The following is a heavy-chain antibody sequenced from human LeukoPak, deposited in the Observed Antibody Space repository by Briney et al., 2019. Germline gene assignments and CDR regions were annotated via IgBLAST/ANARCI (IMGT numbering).Heavy chain of an antibody. D-gene: IGHD1-26*01. CDR2: ISYDGSNK. CDR3: AKNEVGATGYNWFDP. Sequence: PGRSLRLSCAASGFTFSSYGMHWVRRAPGKGLEWVAVISYDGSNKYYADSVKGRFTISRDNSKNTLYLQMNSLRAEDTAVYYCAKNEVGATGYNWFDPWGQGTLVTVSS. V-gene: IGHV3-30*18. CDR1: GFTFSSYG. J-gene: IGHJ5*02.